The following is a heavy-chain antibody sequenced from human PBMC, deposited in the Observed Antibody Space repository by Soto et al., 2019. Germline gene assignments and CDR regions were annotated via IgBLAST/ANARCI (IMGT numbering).Heavy chain of an antibody. J-gene: IGHJ4*01. Sequence: PGGSLRLSCAASGFTFSNAWINWVRQAPGKGLEWVGRIKRKTDGGTTDFAAPVKGRFAISRDDSKNMVYLQMNSLTTEDTGIYYCNTESYSTMIVGRFDYWGHGTLVTVS. V-gene: IGHV3-15*07. D-gene: IGHD3-22*01. CDR2: IKRKTDGGTT. CDR3: NTESYSTMIVGRFDY. CDR1: GFTFSNAW.